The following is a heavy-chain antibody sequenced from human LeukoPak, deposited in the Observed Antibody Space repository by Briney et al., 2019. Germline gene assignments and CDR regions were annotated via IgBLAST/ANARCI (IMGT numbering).Heavy chain of an antibody. Sequence: SETLSLTCALYGGSFSGYYWSWIRHPPGKGLEWSGEINHSGSTNYNPSLKSRVTMSIDTSKNQFSLKLSSVTAADTDVYYCARYGGNLYWYFDLWGRGTLVTVSS. CDR3: ARYGGNLYWYFDL. V-gene: IGHV4-34*10. D-gene: IGHD4-23*01. J-gene: IGHJ2*01. CDR1: GGSFSGYY. CDR2: INHSGST.